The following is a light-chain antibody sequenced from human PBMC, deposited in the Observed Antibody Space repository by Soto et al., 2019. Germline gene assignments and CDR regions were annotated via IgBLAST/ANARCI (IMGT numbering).Light chain of an antibody. Sequence: QSVLAQPASVSGSPGQSITISCTGTSSDVGAYNYVFWYQQHPGKAPKLMIYEVRNRPSEVSNRFSSSKSGNTASLTISGLQAGDAADYYCSSYTTSSTYVFGTGTKVTVL. J-gene: IGLJ1*01. CDR3: SSYTTSSTYV. CDR2: EVR. V-gene: IGLV2-14*01. CDR1: SSDVGAYNY.